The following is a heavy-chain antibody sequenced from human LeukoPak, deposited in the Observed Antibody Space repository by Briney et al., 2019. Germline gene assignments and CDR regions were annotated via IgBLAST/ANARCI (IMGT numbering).Heavy chain of an antibody. CDR1: GFAFRSYG. Sequence: GGSLRLSCAASGFAFRSYGMHWVRQAPGKGLEGVAVIWYGGRHQYYGDPVQGRFTISRDDSNNTLYLEMKSLRVEDTALYYCAKGLGYSYGSGSHYYMDVWGKGTTVTVSS. CDR3: AKGLGYSYGSGSHYYMDV. CDR2: IWYGGRHQ. V-gene: IGHV3-30*02. D-gene: IGHD3-10*01. J-gene: IGHJ6*03.